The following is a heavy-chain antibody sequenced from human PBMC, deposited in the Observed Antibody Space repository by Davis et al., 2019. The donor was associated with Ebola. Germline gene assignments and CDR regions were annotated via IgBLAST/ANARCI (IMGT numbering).Heavy chain of an antibody. Sequence: PGGSLRLSCAASGFTFSGSAMHWVRQASGKGLEWVGRIRSKANSYATAYAASVKGRFTISRDDSKNTLYLQMNSLRAEDTAVYYCARGLTMIQAWGMDVWGQGTTVTVSS. CDR3: ARGLTMIQAWGMDV. V-gene: IGHV3-73*01. CDR1: GFTFSGSA. J-gene: IGHJ6*02. D-gene: IGHD3-22*01. CDR2: IRSKANSYAT.